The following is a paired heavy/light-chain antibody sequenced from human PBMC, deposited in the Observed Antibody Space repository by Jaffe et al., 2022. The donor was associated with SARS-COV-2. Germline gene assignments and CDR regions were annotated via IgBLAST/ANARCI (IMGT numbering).Heavy chain of an antibody. CDR2: VVYSGNT. J-gene: IGHJ6*03. CDR3: ARDVHVDYYYYMDV. CDR1: GGSISLYY. V-gene: IGHV4-59*01. Sequence: QVQLQESGPGLVKPSETLSLTCTVSGGSISLYYWTWVRQPPGKGLEWIGYVVYSGNTNYNPSLKSRVNISVDTSKNQFSLRLSSVTAADTAVYYCARDVHVDYYYYMDVWGDGTTVTVSS.
Light chain of an antibody. Sequence: DIQMTQSPSSLSASVGDRVTITCRASQSISTYLNWYQQKPGKAPNLLIYDASSLQSGVPSRFGGSGSGTDFTLTISSLQPEDFASYYCQQSYSAPRTFGQGTKLQIK. CDR2: DAS. J-gene: IGKJ2*01. CDR1: QSISTY. CDR3: QQSYSAPRT. V-gene: IGKV1-39*01.